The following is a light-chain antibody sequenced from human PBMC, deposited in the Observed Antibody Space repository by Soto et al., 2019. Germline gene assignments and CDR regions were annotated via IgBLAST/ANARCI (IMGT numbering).Light chain of an antibody. CDR3: LQYNSYPYT. CDR2: AAS. CDR1: QGISSW. Sequence: DIQMTQSPSSLSASVGDRVNITCRASQGISSWVAWYQQKPGKAPKLLIYAASTLQSGVSSRFSGSGSGTDFILTISSLQPDDFAAYYCLQYNSYPYTFGQGTKLEIK. J-gene: IGKJ2*01. V-gene: IGKV1-5*01.